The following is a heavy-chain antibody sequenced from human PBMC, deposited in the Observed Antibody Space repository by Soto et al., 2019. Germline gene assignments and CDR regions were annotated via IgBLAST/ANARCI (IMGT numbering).Heavy chain of an antibody. J-gene: IGHJ6*02. CDR1: GGTFSSYA. CDR3: ARSPLDPYDILTGYREYYYYGMDV. Sequence: GASVKVSCKASGGTFSSYAISWVRQAPGQGLEWMGGIIPIFGTANYAQKFQGRVTITADESTSTAHMELSSQRSEDTAVYYCARSPLDPYDILTGYREYYYYGMDVWGQGTTVTVSS. V-gene: IGHV1-69*13. D-gene: IGHD3-9*01. CDR2: IIPIFGTA.